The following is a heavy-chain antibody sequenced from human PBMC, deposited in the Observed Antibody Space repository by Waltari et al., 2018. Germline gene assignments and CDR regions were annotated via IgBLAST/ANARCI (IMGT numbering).Heavy chain of an antibody. V-gene: IGHV3-7*01. CDR2: IKQDGSEK. Sequence: EVQLVESGGGLVQPGGSLRLCCAASGFTFSSFWMNWVRQAPGKGLEWVANIKQDGSEKYYVDSVKGRFTISRDNAKNSLYLQMNSLRGEDTAVYYCAREGTYDFDYWGQGTLVTVSS. CDR3: AREGTYDFDY. CDR1: GFTFSSFW. J-gene: IGHJ4*02. D-gene: IGHD3-16*01.